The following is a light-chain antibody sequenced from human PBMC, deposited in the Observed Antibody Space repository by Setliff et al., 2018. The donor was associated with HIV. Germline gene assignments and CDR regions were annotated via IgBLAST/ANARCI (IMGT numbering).Light chain of an antibody. J-gene: IGLJ3*02. V-gene: IGLV2-14*01. CDR2: EVT. CDR3: TSMTSRITWV. CDR1: SSDVGGYNF. Sequence: QSALTQPASVSGSPGQSITISCTGTSSDVGGYNFVSWYQQHPNKAPKVIIYEVTNRPLGVSYRFSGSKSGNTASLTISGLQAEDEADYYCTSMTSRITWVFGGGTKVTVL.